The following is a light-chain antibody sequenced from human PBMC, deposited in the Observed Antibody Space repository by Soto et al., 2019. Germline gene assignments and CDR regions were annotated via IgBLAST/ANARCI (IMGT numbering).Light chain of an antibody. CDR2: KAS. V-gene: IGKV1-5*03. CDR1: QSISSW. CDR3: QQYNSYWT. J-gene: IGKJ1*01. Sequence: DIPMTQSPSTLSASVGDRVTITCRASQSISSWLAWYQQKPGKAPKVLIYKASSLESGVPSRFSGSGSGTEFTLTSSSLQPDDFGTYYCQQYNSYWTFGQGTKVEIK.